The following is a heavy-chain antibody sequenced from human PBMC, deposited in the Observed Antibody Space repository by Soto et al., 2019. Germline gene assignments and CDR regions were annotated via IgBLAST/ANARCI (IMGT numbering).Heavy chain of an antibody. D-gene: IGHD3-10*01. CDR2: TRNKANSYTT. CDR1: GFTFSDHY. J-gene: IGHJ1*01. V-gene: IGHV3-72*01. CDR3: ARGPLEREYTGDEYFQH. Sequence: GGSLRLSCAASGFTFSDHYMDWVRQAPGKGLEWVGRTRNKANSYTTEYAASVKGRFTISRDDSKNSLYLQMNSLKTEDTAVYYCARGPLEREYTGDEYFQHWGQGTLVTVSS.